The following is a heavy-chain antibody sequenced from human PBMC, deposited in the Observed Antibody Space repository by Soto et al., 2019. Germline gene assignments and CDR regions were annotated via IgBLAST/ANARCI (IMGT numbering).Heavy chain of an antibody. CDR1: GFTFSSYA. Sequence: GGSLRLSCAASGFTFSSYAMSWVRQAPGKGLEWVSAISGSGGSTYYADSVKGRFTISRDNSKNTLYLQMNSLRAEDTAVYYCAKDLSCSGGSCYSGYYYYGMDVWGQGTTVTAP. CDR3: AKDLSCSGGSCYSGYYYYGMDV. CDR2: ISGSGGST. V-gene: IGHV3-23*01. J-gene: IGHJ6*02. D-gene: IGHD2-15*01.